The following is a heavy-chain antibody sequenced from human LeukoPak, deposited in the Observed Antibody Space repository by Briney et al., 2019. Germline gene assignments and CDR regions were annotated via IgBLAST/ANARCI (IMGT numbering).Heavy chain of an antibody. D-gene: IGHD2-21*01. Sequence: GGPLRLSCAASGFTFDDYAMHWVRQAPGKGLEWVSGISWNSGSIGYADSVKGRFTISRDNAKNSLYLQMNSLRAEDTALYYCAKDKGIVVPYYFDYWGQGTLVTVSS. V-gene: IGHV3-9*01. J-gene: IGHJ4*02. CDR1: GFTFDDYA. CDR3: AKDKGIVVPYYFDY. CDR2: ISWNSGSI.